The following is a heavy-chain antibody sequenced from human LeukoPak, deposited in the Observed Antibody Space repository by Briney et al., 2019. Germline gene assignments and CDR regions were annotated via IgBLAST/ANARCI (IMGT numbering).Heavy chain of an antibody. J-gene: IGHJ4*02. V-gene: IGHV3-48*01. D-gene: IGHD3-3*01. CDR1: GVTFSSYS. CDR2: ISSSSSTI. CDR3: ARDSQAYDLWSGGGFDY. Sequence: GGSLRLSCAASGVTFSSYSMNGGRQAPGKGLEWVSYISSSSSTIYYADSVKGRFTISRDNAKNSLYLQMNSLRAEDTAVYYCARDSQAYDLWSGGGFDYWGQGTLVTVSS.